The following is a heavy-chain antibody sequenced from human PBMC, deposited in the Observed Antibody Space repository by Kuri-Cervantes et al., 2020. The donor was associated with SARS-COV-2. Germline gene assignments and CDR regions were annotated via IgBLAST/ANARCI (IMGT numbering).Heavy chain of an antibody. CDR1: GGTFSSYA. V-gene: IGHV1-69*05. Sequence: SAVKVSCKASGGTFSSYAISGVRQAPGQGLEWMGGIIPVFGTENYAQKFQDRDTITTEESMSAAYMELSRLRSEDTAVYYCARGNPSALLGLSDLCFDYWGQGTLVTVSS. D-gene: IGHD3-16*01. J-gene: IGHJ4*02. CDR2: IIPVFGTE. CDR3: ARGNPSALLGLSDLCFDY.